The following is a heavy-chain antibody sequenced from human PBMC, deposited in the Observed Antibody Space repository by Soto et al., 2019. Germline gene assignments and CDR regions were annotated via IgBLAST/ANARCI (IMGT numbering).Heavy chain of an antibody. CDR1: GFTVSTNY. CDR2: IYYGGST. Sequence: GGSLRLSCAVSGFTVSTNYMGWVRQAPGKGLEWVSIIYYGGSTYYADSVKGRFTISRDNSKNTLYLQMNSLRAEDTAVYYCAKDGGYSYGSWAHWYYYYGMDVWGQGTTVTVSS. J-gene: IGHJ6*02. CDR3: AKDGGYSYGSWAHWYYYYGMDV. D-gene: IGHD5-18*01. V-gene: IGHV3-53*01.